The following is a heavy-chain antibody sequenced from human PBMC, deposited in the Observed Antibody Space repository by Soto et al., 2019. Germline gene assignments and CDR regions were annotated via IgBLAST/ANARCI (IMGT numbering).Heavy chain of an antibody. CDR3: ASDLNWPNF. D-gene: IGHD1-20*01. J-gene: IGHJ4*02. V-gene: IGHV3-7*01. CDR2: IKPDGSER. Sequence: EVQLVESGGGLVQPGGSLRLSCAASGFTFSTYFMTWVRQAPGKGLEWVATIKPDGSERWYVDSVKGRFTISRDNAKNSLCLEMNSLRAEETAVYFCASDLNWPNFWGQGSLVAVSS. CDR1: GFTFSTYF.